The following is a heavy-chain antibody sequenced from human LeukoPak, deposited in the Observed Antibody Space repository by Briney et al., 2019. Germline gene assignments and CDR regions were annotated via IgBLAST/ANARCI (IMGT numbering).Heavy chain of an antibody. CDR2: IYYSGST. Sequence: SETLSLTRTVSGGSISTYYWSWIRQPPGKGLEWIGYIYYSGSTKYNPSLESRVTISVDTSKNQFSLRLSSVTAADTAVYYCARDSPYGTTGYWGQGTLVTVSS. CDR1: GGSISTYY. J-gene: IGHJ4*02. V-gene: IGHV4-59*12. CDR3: ARDSPYGTTGY. D-gene: IGHD1-1*01.